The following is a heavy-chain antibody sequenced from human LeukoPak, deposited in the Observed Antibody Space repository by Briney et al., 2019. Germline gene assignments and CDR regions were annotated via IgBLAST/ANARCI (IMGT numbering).Heavy chain of an antibody. CDR1: GYTFTSYY. CDR2: INPSGGST. D-gene: IGHD2-15*01. CDR3: AILLDSYYFDY. J-gene: IGHJ4*02. Sequence: GASVKVSCKASGYTFTSYYMHWVRQAPGQGLEWMGIINPSGGSTSYAQKFQGRVTMTRDTSKNQFSLKLSSVTAADTAVYYCAILLDSYYFDYWGQGTLVTVSS. V-gene: IGHV1-46*01.